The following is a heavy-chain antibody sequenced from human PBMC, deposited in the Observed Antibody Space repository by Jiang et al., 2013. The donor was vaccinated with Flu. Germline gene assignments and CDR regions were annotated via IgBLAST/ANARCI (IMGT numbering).Heavy chain of an antibody. D-gene: IGHD6-19*01. CDR1: GGSFSGYY. J-gene: IGHJ4*03. Sequence: ALLKPSETLSLTCAVYGGSFSGYYWSWIRQPPGKGLEWIGEINHSGSTNYNPSLKSRVTISVDTSKNQFSLKLSSVTAADTAVYYCARAGGWRYYFDYVGPGTLVHRLL. V-gene: IGHV4-34*01. CDR3: ARAGGWRYYFDY. CDR2: INHSGST.